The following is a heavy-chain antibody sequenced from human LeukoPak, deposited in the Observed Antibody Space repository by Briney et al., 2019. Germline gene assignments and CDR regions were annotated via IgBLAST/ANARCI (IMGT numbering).Heavy chain of an antibody. V-gene: IGHV4-59*01. CDR2: IYYSATT. J-gene: IGHJ5*02. CDR1: GGSISSYY. CDR3: AREGYYGGASNCFDP. D-gene: IGHD4-23*01. Sequence: SETLSLTCTVSGGSISSYYWSWVRQPPGKGLEWIGHIYYSATTSYNPSLKSRVTMSVDTSKNQFSLKLSSVSAAGTAVYYCAREGYYGGASNCFDPWGQGTLVTVTS.